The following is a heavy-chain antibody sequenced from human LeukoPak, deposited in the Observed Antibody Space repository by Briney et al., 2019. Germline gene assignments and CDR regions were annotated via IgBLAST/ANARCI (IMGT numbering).Heavy chain of an antibody. D-gene: IGHD5-18*01. J-gene: IGHJ6*03. Sequence: GGSLRLSCAASGFTFSSYEMNWVRQAPGKGLEWVSYISSSGSTIYYADSVKGRFTISRDNAKNSLYLQMNSLRAEDTAVYYCARVGNSYGYPYYYYYYMDVWGKGTTVTVSS. CDR2: ISSSGSTI. CDR3: ARVGNSYGYPYYYYYYMDV. CDR1: GFTFSSYE. V-gene: IGHV3-48*03.